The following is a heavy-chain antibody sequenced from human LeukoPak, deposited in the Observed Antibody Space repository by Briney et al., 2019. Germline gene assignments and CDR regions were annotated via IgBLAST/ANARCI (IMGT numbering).Heavy chain of an antibody. J-gene: IGHJ4*02. CDR1: VYTFTGYY. V-gene: IGHV1-2*02. CDR3: ARRYCSGGTCYSDY. D-gene: IGHD2-15*01. CDR2: INPNSGGT. Sequence: ASVKVSFKSSVYTFTGYYMHWVRQAPGQGLEWMGWINPNSGGTIFAQKFQGRVTMTRDTSISTAYMELNSLKSDDTAMYYCARRYCSGGTCYSDYWGQGTLVTVSS.